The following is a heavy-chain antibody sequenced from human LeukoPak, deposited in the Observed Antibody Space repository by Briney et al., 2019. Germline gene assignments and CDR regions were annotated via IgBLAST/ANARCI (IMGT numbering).Heavy chain of an antibody. CDR2: IKQDGSEK. CDR3: ARRDYDILTGENWFDP. CDR1: GFTFSSYW. D-gene: IGHD3-9*01. J-gene: IGHJ5*02. V-gene: IGHV3-7*05. Sequence: GGPLRLSCAASGFTFSSYWMSWVRQAPGKGLEWVANIKQDGSEKYYVDSVKGRFTISRDNAKNSLYLQMNSLRAEDTAVYYCARRDYDILTGENWFDPWGQGTLVTVSS.